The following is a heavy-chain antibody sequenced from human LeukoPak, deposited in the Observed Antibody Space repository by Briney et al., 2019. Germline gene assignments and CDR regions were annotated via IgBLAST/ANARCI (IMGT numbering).Heavy chain of an antibody. J-gene: IGHJ4*02. Sequence: SETLSLTCAVYGGSFSGYYWSWIRQPPGKGLEWIGEINHSGSTNYNPSLKSRVTISVDTSKNQFSLKLSSVTAADSAVYYCARDEHTAMVGGWGQGTLVTVSS. CDR2: INHSGST. CDR3: ARDEHTAMVGG. D-gene: IGHD5-18*01. V-gene: IGHV4-34*01. CDR1: GGSFSGYY.